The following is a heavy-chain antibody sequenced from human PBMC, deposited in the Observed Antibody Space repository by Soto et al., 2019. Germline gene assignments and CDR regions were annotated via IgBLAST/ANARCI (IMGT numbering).Heavy chain of an antibody. V-gene: IGHV4-31*03. CDR3: ARDLAYNLGYFDY. CDR1: GGSISSGGYY. CDR2: IYSSGST. D-gene: IGHD3-16*01. J-gene: IGHJ4*02. Sequence: QVQLQESGPGVVKPSQTLSLTCTVSGGSISSGGYYWSWIRQLPGKGLEWIGYIYSSGSTYYNPSLKSRVTISVDTSKNQFSPKLSSVTAADTAVYYCARDLAYNLGYFDYWGQGTLVTVSS.